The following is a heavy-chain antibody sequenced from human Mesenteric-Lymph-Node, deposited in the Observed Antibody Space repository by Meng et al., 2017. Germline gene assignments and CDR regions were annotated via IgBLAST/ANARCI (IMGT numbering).Heavy chain of an antibody. CDR1: GGSISSGGYY. CDR3: ARGPSRWLQFSFDY. CDR2: IYYSGST. D-gene: IGHD5-24*01. Sequence: QVQLQESGPGLVKPSPPLSLTCTVSGGSISSGGYYWSWIRQHPGKGLEWIGYIYYSGSTYYNPSLKSRVTISVDTSKNQFSLKLSSVTAADTAVYYCARGPSRWLQFSFDYWGQGTLVTVSS. V-gene: IGHV4-31*03. J-gene: IGHJ4*02.